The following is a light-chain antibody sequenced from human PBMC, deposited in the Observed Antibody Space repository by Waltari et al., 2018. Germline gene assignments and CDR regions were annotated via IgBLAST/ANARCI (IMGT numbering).Light chain of an antibody. CDR3: SSYTSSSTLWV. CDR2: DDS. J-gene: IGLJ3*02. V-gene: IGLV2-14*03. CDR1: SSDVGGYNY. Sequence: QSALTQPASVSGSPGQSITISCTGTSSDVGGYNYVSWYQQHPGKAPKLMIYDDSNRPSGVSNRFSGSTSGNTASLTISGLQAEDEADYYCSSYTSSSTLWVFGGGTKLTVL.